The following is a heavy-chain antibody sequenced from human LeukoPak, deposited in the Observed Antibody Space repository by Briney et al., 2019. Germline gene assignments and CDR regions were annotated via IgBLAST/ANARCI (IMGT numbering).Heavy chain of an antibody. CDR3: AKSPITIFGVVIEYFDY. CDR1: GFTFSTDW. CDR2: ISTDGSIT. Sequence: GGSLRLSCAASGFTFSTDWMHWVRQAPGKGLVWVSRISTDGSITSYADSVKGRFTISRDNAKDTLYLQMNSLRAEDTAVYYCAKSPITIFGVVIEYFDYWGQGTLVTVSS. D-gene: IGHD3-3*01. V-gene: IGHV3-74*01. J-gene: IGHJ4*02.